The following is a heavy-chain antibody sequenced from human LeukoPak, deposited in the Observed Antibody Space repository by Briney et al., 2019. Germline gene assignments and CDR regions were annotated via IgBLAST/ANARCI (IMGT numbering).Heavy chain of an antibody. Sequence: GGSLRLSCVAPGFSFNNYAMSWVRQAPGKGLEWVSDIGGSGGSTYYADSVKGRFTVSRDHAKNTLYLQMNSLRAEDTAVYYCARDILLWFGEYYGMDVWGQGTTVTVSS. CDR1: GFSFNNYA. V-gene: IGHV3-23*01. CDR3: ARDILLWFGEYYGMDV. CDR2: IGGSGGST. D-gene: IGHD3-10*01. J-gene: IGHJ6*02.